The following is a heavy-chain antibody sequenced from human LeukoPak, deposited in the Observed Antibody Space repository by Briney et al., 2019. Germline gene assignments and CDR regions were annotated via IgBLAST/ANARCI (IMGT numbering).Heavy chain of an antibody. J-gene: IGHJ4*02. Sequence: PSETLSLTCTVSGGSISSYYWGWIRQPPGKGLEWIGSIYYSGSTYYNPSLKSRVTISVDTSKNQFSLKLSSVTAADTAVYYCARDQMVRGVQEWGQGTLVTVSS. V-gene: IGHV4-39*07. CDR3: ARDQMVRGVQE. CDR2: IYYSGST. CDR1: GGSISSYY. D-gene: IGHD3-10*01.